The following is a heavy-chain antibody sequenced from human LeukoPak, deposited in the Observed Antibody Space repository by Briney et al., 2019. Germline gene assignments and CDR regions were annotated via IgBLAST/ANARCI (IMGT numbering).Heavy chain of an antibody. D-gene: IGHD2-2*01. CDR1: GYTFTSYD. CDR3: ARGEREYQLLSSWFDP. Sequence: ASVKVSCKASGYTFTSYDINWVRQATGQGLEWMGWMNPNSGNTGYAQKFQGRVTMTRNTSISTAYMELSSLRSEDTAVYYCARGEREYQLLSSWFDPWGQGTLVTVSS. V-gene: IGHV1-8*01. CDR2: MNPNSGNT. J-gene: IGHJ5*02.